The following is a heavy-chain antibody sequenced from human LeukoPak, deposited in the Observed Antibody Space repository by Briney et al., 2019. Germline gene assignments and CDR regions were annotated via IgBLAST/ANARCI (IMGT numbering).Heavy chain of an antibody. CDR1: GGSISSYY. Sequence: PSETPSLTCTVSGGSISSYYWSWIRQPPGMGLEWIGYIYYSGSTNYNPSLKSRVTISVDTSKNQFSLKLSSVTAADTAVYYCAKHSSGYYSPDAFDIWGQGTMVTVSS. J-gene: IGHJ3*02. CDR2: IYYSGST. V-gene: IGHV4-59*08. D-gene: IGHD3-22*01. CDR3: AKHSSGYYSPDAFDI.